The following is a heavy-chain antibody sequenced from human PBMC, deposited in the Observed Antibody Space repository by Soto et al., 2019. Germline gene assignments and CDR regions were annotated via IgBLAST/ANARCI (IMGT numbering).Heavy chain of an antibody. CDR2: IYYSGST. CDR3: AFLRSIAAAGHWADAFYI. Sequence: PSETLSLTCTVSGGSISSGDYYWSWIRQPPGKGLEWYGYIYYSGSTYYDPSLKSRFTISVDTSKNQFSLKLSSVTAADTAVYYCAFLRSIAAAGHWADAFYIWGQGTMVTVSS. V-gene: IGHV4-30-4*01. D-gene: IGHD6-13*01. J-gene: IGHJ3*02. CDR1: GGSISSGDYY.